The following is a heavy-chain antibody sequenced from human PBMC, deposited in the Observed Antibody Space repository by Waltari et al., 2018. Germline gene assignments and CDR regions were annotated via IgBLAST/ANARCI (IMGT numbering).Heavy chain of an antibody. D-gene: IGHD6-19*01. CDR3: ARAHGGSYSSGWSLDAFDI. J-gene: IGHJ3*02. CDR2: ISSSSSYI. CDR1: GFTFSSYS. Sequence: EVQLVESGGGLVTPGGSLRLSCAASGFTFSSYSMNWVRQAPGQWLEWVSSISSSSSYIYYADSVKGRFTISRDNAKNSLYLQMNSLRAEDTAVYYCARAHGGSYSSGWSLDAFDIWGQGTMVTVSS. V-gene: IGHV3-21*01.